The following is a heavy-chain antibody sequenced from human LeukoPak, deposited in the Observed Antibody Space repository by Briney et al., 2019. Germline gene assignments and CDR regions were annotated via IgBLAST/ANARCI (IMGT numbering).Heavy chain of an antibody. CDR3: ARAPVAYCGGDCYAPDDY. V-gene: IGHV3-20*01. CDR1: GFTFDDYG. J-gene: IGHJ4*02. CDR2: INWNGGST. Sequence: TGGSLRLSCAASGFTFDDYGMSWVRQAPGKGLEWVSGINWNGGSTGYADSVKGRFTISRDNAKNSLYLQMNSLRAEDTALYHCARAPVAYCGGDCYAPDDYWGQGTLVNVSS. D-gene: IGHD2-21*02.